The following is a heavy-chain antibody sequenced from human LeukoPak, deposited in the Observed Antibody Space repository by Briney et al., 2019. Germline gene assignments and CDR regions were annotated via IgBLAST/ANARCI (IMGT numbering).Heavy chain of an antibody. CDR3: ERDDYNRH. CDR1: RYIFRIYW. V-gene: IGHV3-74*01. J-gene: IGHJ4*02. D-gene: IGHD4-11*01. CDR2: IRSDGSST. Sequence: GGSLRLSCAASRYIFRIYWIHCVRQAPGKELVWVSRIRSDGSSTTYADSVKGRFTISRGNTKNTLYVQMNSLRADDTAVYDCERDDYNRHWGQGTLVTVSS.